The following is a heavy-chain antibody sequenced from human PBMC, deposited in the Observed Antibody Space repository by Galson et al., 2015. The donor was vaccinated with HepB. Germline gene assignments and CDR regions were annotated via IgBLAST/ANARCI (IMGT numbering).Heavy chain of an antibody. J-gene: IGHJ3*02. CDR3: ARDRYASGYYGDDAFDI. Sequence: SVKVSCKASGYTFTSYAIHWVRQAPGQRLEWMGWINGGNGKTKYSQNFQGRVTLTRDTSASTAYMELSSLRSEDTAVYYCARDRYASGYYGDDAFDIWGQGTMVTVSS. CDR1: GYTFTSYA. V-gene: IGHV1-3*01. CDR2: INGGNGKT. D-gene: IGHD5-12*01.